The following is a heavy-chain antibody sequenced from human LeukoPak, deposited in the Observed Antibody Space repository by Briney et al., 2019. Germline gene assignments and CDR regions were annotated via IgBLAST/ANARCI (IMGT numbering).Heavy chain of an antibody. CDR3: ASYYDSSGPTFDN. D-gene: IGHD3-22*01. Sequence: SETLSLTCTGSGCSISSGDHFWSGVRQAPGEGLEWIAYIYYSGTTYYNPSLESRVTKSIDTSTNQFSLKLNSVTAADTAVYYCASYYDSSGPTFDNWGQGALVTVSS. CDR2: IYYSGTT. CDR1: GCSISSGDHF. V-gene: IGHV4-30-4*08. J-gene: IGHJ4*02.